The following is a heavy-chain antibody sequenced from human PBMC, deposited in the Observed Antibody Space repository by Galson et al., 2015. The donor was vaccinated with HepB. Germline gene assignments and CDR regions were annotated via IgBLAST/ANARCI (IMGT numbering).Heavy chain of an antibody. V-gene: IGHV3-30-3*01. J-gene: IGHJ4*02. CDR2: ISYDGSNK. CDR3: ARDRVAAAGTGGPRY. D-gene: IGHD6-13*01. Sequence: SLRLSCAASGFTFSSYAMHWVRQAPGKGLEWVAVISYDGSNKYYADSVKGRFTISRDNSKNTLYLQMNSLRAEDTAVYYCARDRVAAAGTGGPRYWGQGTLVTVSS. CDR1: GFTFSSYA.